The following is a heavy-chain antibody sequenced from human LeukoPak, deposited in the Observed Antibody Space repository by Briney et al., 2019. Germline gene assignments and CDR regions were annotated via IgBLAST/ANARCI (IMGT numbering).Heavy chain of an antibody. D-gene: IGHD6-13*01. CDR1: GFTFSGYP. Sequence: GGSLRLSCAASGFTFSGYPMHWGRQALGKGLEWVAVILQDGSERHYIDSVKGRFTISRDDSRNTLYLEMNSLRAGDTAVYYCVREPGPGYFDYWGRGTLVTVSS. V-gene: IGHV3-30-3*01. CDR3: VREPGPGYFDY. J-gene: IGHJ4*02. CDR2: ILQDGSER.